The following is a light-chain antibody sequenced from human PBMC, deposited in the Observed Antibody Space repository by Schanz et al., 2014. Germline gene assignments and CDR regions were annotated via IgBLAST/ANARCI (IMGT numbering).Light chain of an antibody. J-gene: IGLJ3*02. CDR3: TSYTSSSTWV. CDR1: SSDVGAYNY. CDR2: DVS. Sequence: QSSLTQPASVSGSPGQSITVSCTGTSSDVGAYNYVSWYQQLPGKAPKLMIYDVSNRPSGVSNRFSGSKSGNTASLTISGLQAEDEADYSCTSYTSSSTWVFGGGTKLTVL. V-gene: IGLV2-14*01.